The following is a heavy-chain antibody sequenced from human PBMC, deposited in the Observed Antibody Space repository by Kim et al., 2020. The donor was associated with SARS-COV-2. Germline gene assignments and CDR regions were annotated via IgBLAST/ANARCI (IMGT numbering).Heavy chain of an antibody. Sequence: GGSLRLSCAASGFTFSSYAMHWVRQAPGKGLEWVAVISYDGSNKYYADSVKGRFTISRDNSKNTLYLQMNSLRAEDTAVYYCARDPEPFGYYYYGMDVWGRGTTVTVSS. CDR2: ISYDGSNK. V-gene: IGHV3-30-3*01. D-gene: IGHD3-16*01. J-gene: IGHJ6*02. CDR3: ARDPEPFGYYYYGMDV. CDR1: GFTFSSYA.